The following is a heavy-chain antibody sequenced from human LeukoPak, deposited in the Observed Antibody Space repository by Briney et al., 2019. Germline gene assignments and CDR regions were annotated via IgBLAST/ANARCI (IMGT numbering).Heavy chain of an antibody. V-gene: IGHV1-3*01. CDR2: INAGNGNT. Sequence: ASVKVSCKASGYTFTSYAMHWVRQAPGQRLEWMGWINAGNGNTKYPQKFQGRVTITRDTSASTAYMELSSLRSEDTAVYYCATQAQILDAFDIWGQGTMVTVSS. J-gene: IGHJ3*02. CDR3: ATQAQILDAFDI. CDR1: GYTFTSYA.